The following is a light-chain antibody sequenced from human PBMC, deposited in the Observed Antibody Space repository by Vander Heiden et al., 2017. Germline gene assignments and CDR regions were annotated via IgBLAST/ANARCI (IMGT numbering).Light chain of an antibody. CDR3: QQSYRTPRGS. CDR1: QSISSY. V-gene: IGKV1-39*01. Sequence: DIQMTQSPSSLSASVGDRVTTTCRASQSISSYLNWYQQKPGKAPKLLIYAASSLQSGVPSRFSGSGSGTDFTLTISSLQPEDFATYYCQQSYRTPRGSFGPGTKVDIK. CDR2: AAS. J-gene: IGKJ3*01.